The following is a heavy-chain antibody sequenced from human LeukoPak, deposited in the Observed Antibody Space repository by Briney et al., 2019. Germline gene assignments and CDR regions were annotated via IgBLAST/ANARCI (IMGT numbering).Heavy chain of an antibody. D-gene: IGHD3-22*01. V-gene: IGHV3-21*01. J-gene: IGHJ3*02. CDR1: KLTFSSYT. CDR3: ARDRYDTTGYVTPDDAFDI. CDR2: ITSTSSYI. Sequence: GGSLRLSCAAYKLTFSSYTMNWVRQAPGKGLEWVSSITSTSSYIYYADSVKGRFTISRDNAKNSLYLQMNSLRAEDTAVYYCARDRYDTTGYVTPDDAFDIWGQGTMITVSS.